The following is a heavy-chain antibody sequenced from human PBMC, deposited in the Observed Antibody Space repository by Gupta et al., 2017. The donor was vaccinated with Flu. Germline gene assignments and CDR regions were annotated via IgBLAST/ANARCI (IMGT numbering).Heavy chain of an antibody. V-gene: IGHV3-33*01. CDR2: IWKDGSKQ. CDR3: ARSVRGGNDGKGDAFDI. CDR1: GFTFSNYG. Sequence: QVQLVEPGGGVVQPGRSLRLYCAASGFTFSNYGMHWVRQATGKGVEWGAVIWKDGSKQYYLDSLEGRFTIYRDDPKNTLYLQRNSRRAEDTAVYTCARSVRGGNDGKGDAFDIWGQGTIVTVSS. D-gene: IGHD3-16*01. J-gene: IGHJ3*02.